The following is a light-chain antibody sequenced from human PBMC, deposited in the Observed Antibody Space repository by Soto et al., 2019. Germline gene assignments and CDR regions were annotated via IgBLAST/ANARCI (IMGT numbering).Light chain of an antibody. CDR3: QQYKSDPYT. V-gene: IGKV1-5*03. Sequence: DIQMTQSPSTLSASVGDRVTITCRASQNIFSWLAWYRQTPGKAPNLLIYKASTLQSGVPSRFSGSGSGPEFTLTISSLKPDDFDTYYCQQYKSDPYTFGQGTKLEIQ. CDR1: QNIFSW. CDR2: KAS. J-gene: IGKJ2*01.